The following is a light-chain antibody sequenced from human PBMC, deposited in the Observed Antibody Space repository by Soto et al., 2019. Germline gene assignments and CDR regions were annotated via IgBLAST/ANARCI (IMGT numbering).Light chain of an antibody. J-gene: IGKJ4*01. Sequence: EIVLTQSPATLSLSPGERATLSCRASQSVSSYLAWYQQKPGQAPRLLIYDASNRATGIPARFSGSGSGTDFPLNLNRPGPENFAVYYCQQRSNWPPGGTFGGGTKVEIK. V-gene: IGKV3-11*01. CDR3: QQRSNWPPGGT. CDR1: QSVSSY. CDR2: DAS.